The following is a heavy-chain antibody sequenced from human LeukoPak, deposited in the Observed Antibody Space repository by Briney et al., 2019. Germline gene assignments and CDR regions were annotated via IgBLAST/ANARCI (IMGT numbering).Heavy chain of an antibody. D-gene: IGHD3-10*01. CDR2: IYYSGST. V-gene: IGHV4-34*11. Sequence: PSETLSLTCAVYGGSFSGYYWSWIRQPPGKGLEWIGYIYYSGSTTYNPSLKSRVTMSVDTSKNQFSLKLSSVTAADTAVYYCARDSGTTGEVKFDPWGQGTLVTVSS. CDR3: ARDSGTTGEVKFDP. CDR1: GGSFSGYY. J-gene: IGHJ5*02.